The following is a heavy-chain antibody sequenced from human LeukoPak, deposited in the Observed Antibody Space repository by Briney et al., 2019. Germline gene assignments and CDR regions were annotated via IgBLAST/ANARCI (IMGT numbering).Heavy chain of an antibody. D-gene: IGHD5-24*01. CDR3: AKDVNARGRDGFDY. J-gene: IGHJ4*02. Sequence: PGGSLRLSCAASGFTFDDYAMRWVRQAPAKGREGVSGISWNSGSIGYADSVKGRFTISRDNAKNSLYLQMNSLRAEDTALYYCAKDVNARGRDGFDYWGQRTLVTVRS. CDR2: ISWNSGSI. V-gene: IGHV3-9*01. CDR1: GFTFDDYA.